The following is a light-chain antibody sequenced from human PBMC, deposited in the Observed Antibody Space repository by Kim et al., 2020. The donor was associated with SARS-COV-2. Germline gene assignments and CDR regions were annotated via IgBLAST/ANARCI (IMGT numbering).Light chain of an antibody. Sequence: EIVLTQSPATLSLSPGERATLSCRASQSVSSYLAWYQQKPGQAPRLLIYDASNRATGIPARFSGSGSGTDFTLTISSLEPEDFAVYYCQQRSNWPPVWTFGQGTKLEI. CDR2: DAS. CDR1: QSVSSY. CDR3: QQRSNWPPVWT. J-gene: IGKJ2*02. V-gene: IGKV3-11*01.